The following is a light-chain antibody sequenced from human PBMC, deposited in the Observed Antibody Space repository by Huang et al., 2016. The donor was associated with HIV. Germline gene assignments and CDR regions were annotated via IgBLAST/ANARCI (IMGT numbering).Light chain of an antibody. V-gene: IGKV3-15*01. J-gene: IGKJ4*01. Sequence: EIVMTQSPATLSVSPGERATLSCRASQSVSSNLAWYQQKPGQAPRPLIFGASTRATGIPARFSGSGSGTEFTLTISSLQSEDFAVYYCQQYSDWPPLTFGGGTKVEIK. CDR3: QQYSDWPPLT. CDR2: GAS. CDR1: QSVSSN.